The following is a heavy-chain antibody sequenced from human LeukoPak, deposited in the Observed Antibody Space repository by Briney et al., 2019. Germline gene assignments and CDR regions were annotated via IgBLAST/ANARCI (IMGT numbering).Heavy chain of an antibody. V-gene: IGHV3-9*03. D-gene: IGHD4-23*01. J-gene: IGHJ1*01. CDR1: GFTFDDYA. Sequence: PGRSLRLSCAAYGFTFDDYAMHWVRQAPGKGLEWVSGISWNSGSIGYADSVKGRFTISRDNAKNSLYLQMNSLRAEDMALYYCAKGNYGGNQEYFQHWGQGTLVTVSS. CDR3: AKGNYGGNQEYFQH. CDR2: ISWNSGSI.